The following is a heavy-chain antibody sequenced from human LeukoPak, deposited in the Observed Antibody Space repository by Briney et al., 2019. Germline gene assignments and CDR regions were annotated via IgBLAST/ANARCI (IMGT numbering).Heavy chain of an antibody. Sequence: GGSLRLSCAASGFTFSSYAMSWVRQAPGKGLEWVSAISGVADRTYYADSVKGRFTISRDNAKNSLYLQMNSLRAEDTAVYYCARYDFRIDAFDIWGQGTMVTVSS. D-gene: IGHD3-3*01. V-gene: IGHV3-23*01. CDR3: ARYDFRIDAFDI. CDR1: GFTFSSYA. CDR2: ISGVADRT. J-gene: IGHJ3*02.